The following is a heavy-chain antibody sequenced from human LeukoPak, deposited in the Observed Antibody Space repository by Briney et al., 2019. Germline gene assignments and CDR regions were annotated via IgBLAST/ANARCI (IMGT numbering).Heavy chain of an antibody. V-gene: IGHV4-39*01. CDR1: GGSISSSSYY. Sequence: SETLSLTCTVSGGSISSSSYYWGWIRQPPGKGLEWIGYIFYSGSTYYSPSLKRRVTISVHTSKNQFSLNLISVTAADTAVYYCARDGDPAYYYYMDVWGKGTTVTVSS. CDR2: IFYSGST. D-gene: IGHD6-25*01. CDR3: ARDGDPAYYYYMDV. J-gene: IGHJ6*03.